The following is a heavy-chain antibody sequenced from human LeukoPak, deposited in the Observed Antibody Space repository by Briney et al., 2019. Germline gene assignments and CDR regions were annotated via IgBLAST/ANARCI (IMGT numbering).Heavy chain of an antibody. CDR3: ARDRSYGSGINFFDP. CDR1: GGSISSGGYY. V-gene: IGHV4-31*03. D-gene: IGHD3-10*01. CDR2: IYYTGST. J-gene: IGHJ5*02. Sequence: SETLSLTCTVSGGSISSGGYYWSWIRQHPGKGLEWIGYIYYTGSTSYNPSLKSRLNMSVDTSKNQFSLELNSVTAADTAVYYCARDRSYGSGINFFDPWGQGTLVTVSS.